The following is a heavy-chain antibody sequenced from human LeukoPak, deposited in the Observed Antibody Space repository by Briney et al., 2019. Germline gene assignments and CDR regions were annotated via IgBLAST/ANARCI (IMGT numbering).Heavy chain of an antibody. CDR1: GGSVIGYY. Sequence: SETLSLTCTVSGGSVIGYYLSWIRQPPGKGVEWIGSIYYSGSTNYNPSLKSRVTISVETSKNQFSLKLSSVTAADTAVYYCARYANSPYYYYAMDVWGQGTTVTVSS. D-gene: IGHD4/OR15-4a*01. CDR2: IYYSGST. J-gene: IGHJ6*02. V-gene: IGHV4-59*02. CDR3: ARYANSPYYYYAMDV.